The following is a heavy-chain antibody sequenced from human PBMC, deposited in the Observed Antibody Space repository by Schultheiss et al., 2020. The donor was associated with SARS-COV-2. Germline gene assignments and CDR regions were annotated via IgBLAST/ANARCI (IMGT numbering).Heavy chain of an antibody. CDR1: GFTFNSYP. Sequence: GGSLRLSCAASGFTFNSYPMHWARQPPGKGLEWVALISYDGSYTYYADSVKGRFTISRDNSKNTLYLQMNSLRAEDTAVYYCARDNAVAGSFDYWGQGTLVTVSS. V-gene: IGHV3-30*07. D-gene: IGHD6-19*01. CDR2: ISYDGSYT. CDR3: ARDNAVAGSFDY. J-gene: IGHJ4*02.